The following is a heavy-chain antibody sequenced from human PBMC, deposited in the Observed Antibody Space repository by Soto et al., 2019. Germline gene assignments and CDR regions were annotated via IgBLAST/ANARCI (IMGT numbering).Heavy chain of an antibody. CDR3: ARDGIIVGAITPFHYGMNX. CDR2: ISYDGSNK. V-gene: IGHV3-30-3*01. CDR1: GFTFSSCA. Sequence: GGSLRLSCAASGFTFSSCAMHWVRQAPGKGLEWVAFISYDGSNKYYAHSVKVRFTISRDNSKNTLYLQMNSLRAEDTAVYYCARDGIIVGAITPFHYGMNXWGQATTVTVS. J-gene: IGHJ6*02. D-gene: IGHD1-26*01.